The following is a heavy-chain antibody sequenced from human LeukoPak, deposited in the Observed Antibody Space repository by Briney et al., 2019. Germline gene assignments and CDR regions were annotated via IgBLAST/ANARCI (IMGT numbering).Heavy chain of an antibody. CDR3: ARSPGPYYYDSSGYYRD. J-gene: IGHJ4*02. CDR2: ISAYNGNT. D-gene: IGHD3-22*01. CDR1: GYTFTSYG. Sequence: ASVKVSCKASGYTFTSYGISWVRQAPGQGLEWMGWISAYNGNTNYAQKLQGRVTMTTDTSTSIAYMELRSLRSDDTAVYYCARSPGPYYYDSSGYYRDWGQGTLVTVSS. V-gene: IGHV1-18*01.